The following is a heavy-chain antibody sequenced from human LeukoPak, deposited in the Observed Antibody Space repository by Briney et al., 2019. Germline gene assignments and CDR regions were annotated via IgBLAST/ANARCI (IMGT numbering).Heavy chain of an antibody. Sequence: GRSLRLSCAASGFTFSGYAMHWVRQAPGKGLEWVAVISYDGSNKYYADSVKGRFTISRDNSKNTLYLQMNSLRTEDTAVYYCARNVEMATIMMEYHFDYWGQGTLVTVSS. V-gene: IGHV3-30-3*01. D-gene: IGHD5-12*01. J-gene: IGHJ4*02. CDR2: ISYDGSNK. CDR3: ARNVEMATIMMEYHFDY. CDR1: GFTFSGYA.